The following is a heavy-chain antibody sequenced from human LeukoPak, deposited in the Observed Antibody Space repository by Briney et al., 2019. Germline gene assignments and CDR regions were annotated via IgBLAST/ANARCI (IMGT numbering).Heavy chain of an antibody. J-gene: IGHJ4*02. D-gene: IGHD6-19*01. V-gene: IGHV1-69*06. CDR1: GGTFSSYA. Sequence: SVTVSCKASGGTFSSYAISWVRQAPGQGLEWMGGIIPIFGTANYAQKFQGRVTITADKSTSTAYMELSSLRSEDTAVYYCARDSSSGWYEGFDYWGQGTLVTVSS. CDR2: IIPIFGTA. CDR3: ARDSSSGWYEGFDY.